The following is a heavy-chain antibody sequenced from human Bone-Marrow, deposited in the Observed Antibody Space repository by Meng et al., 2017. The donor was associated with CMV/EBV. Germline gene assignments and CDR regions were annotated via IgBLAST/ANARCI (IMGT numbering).Heavy chain of an antibody. CDR1: GGSISSYY. D-gene: IGHD3-3*01. CDR3: ARVKDFWSGYYTLYFDY. CDR2: IYYSGST. V-gene: IGHV4-59*12. J-gene: IGHJ4*02. Sequence: SETLSLTCTVSGGSISSYYWSWIRQPPGKGLEWIGYIYYSGSTNYNPSLKSRVTISVDTSKNQFSLKLSSVTAADTAVYYCARVKDFWSGYYTLYFDYWGQGNTVNVAS.